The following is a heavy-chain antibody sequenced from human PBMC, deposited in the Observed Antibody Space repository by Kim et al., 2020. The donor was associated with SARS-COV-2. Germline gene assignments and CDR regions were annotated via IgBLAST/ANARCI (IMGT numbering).Heavy chain of an antibody. CDR1: GFTFSSYW. D-gene: IGHD2-15*01. CDR2: INSDGSST. V-gene: IGHV3-74*01. Sequence: GGSLRLSCAASGFTFSSYWMHWVRQAPGKGLVWVSRINSDGSSTSYADSVKGRFTISRDNAKNTLYLQMNSLRAEDTAVYHCARGLGSWGGMDVWGQGTTVTVSS. CDR3: ARGLGSWGGMDV. J-gene: IGHJ6*02.